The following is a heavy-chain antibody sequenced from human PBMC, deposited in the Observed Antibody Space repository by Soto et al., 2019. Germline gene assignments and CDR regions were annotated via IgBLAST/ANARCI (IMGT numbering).Heavy chain of an antibody. CDR3: ARDNPRSSGWDV. Sequence: EVQLVESGGGLVQPGGSPRLSCAASAFTLSGYSMNWVRQAPGKGLGWVSYINSGSTTIYYADSVKGRFTISRDNAKNSLYLQMNSLRDEDTAVYYCARDNPRSSGWDVWGQGTTVTVSS. V-gene: IGHV3-48*02. J-gene: IGHJ6*02. CDR2: INSGSTTI. CDR1: AFTLSGYS.